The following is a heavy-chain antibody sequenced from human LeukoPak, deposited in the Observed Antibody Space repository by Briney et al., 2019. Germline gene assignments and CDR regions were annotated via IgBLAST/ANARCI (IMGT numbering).Heavy chain of an antibody. CDR3: ARGGRTRWAFDI. CDR1: GGSFSGYY. Sequence: SETLSLTCAVYGGSFSGYYWSWIRQPPGKGLEWIGEINHSGSTNYNPSLKSRVTISVDTSKNQFSLKLSSVTAADTAVYYCARGGRTRWAFDIWGQGTMVTVSS. V-gene: IGHV4-34*01. D-gene: IGHD1-7*01. CDR2: INHSGST. J-gene: IGHJ3*02.